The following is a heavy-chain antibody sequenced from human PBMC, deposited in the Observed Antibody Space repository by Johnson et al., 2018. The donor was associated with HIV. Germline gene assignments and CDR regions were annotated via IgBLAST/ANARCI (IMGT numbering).Heavy chain of an antibody. CDR3: ARAQLIFPKNAFDI. CDR2: IKLDGSDK. Sequence: VQLVESGGGVVQPGGSLTLSCVASGFTFSSFWMTWVRQAPGKGLEWVANIKLDGSDKYYVDSVKGRFTISRDNTKNSVYLLMNNLRVEDTAVYYCARAQLIFPKNAFDIWGQGTMVTVSS. D-gene: IGHD3-3*02. V-gene: IGHV3-7*01. CDR1: GFTFSSFW. J-gene: IGHJ3*02.